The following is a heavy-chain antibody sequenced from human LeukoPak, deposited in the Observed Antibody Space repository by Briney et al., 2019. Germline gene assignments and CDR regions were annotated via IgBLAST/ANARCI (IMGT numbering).Heavy chain of an antibody. CDR2: MNPNSGNT. CDR3: ARGPPIVVVPAATVADY. CDR1: GYTFTGYD. D-gene: IGHD2-2*01. V-gene: IGHV1-8*01. J-gene: IGHJ4*02. Sequence: ASVKVSCKASGYTFTGYDINWVRQATGQGLEWMGWMNPNSGNTGYAQKFQGRVTMTRNTSISTAYMELSSLRSEDTAVYYCARGPPIVVVPAATVADYWGQGTLVTVSS.